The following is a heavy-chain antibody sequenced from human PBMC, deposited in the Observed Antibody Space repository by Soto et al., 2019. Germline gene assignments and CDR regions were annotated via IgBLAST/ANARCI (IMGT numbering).Heavy chain of an antibody. CDR3: ARDGRRSGSYYVGWFDP. Sequence: GGSLRLSCAASGFTFSSYGMHWVRQAPGKGLEWVAVIWYDGSNKYYADSVKGRFTISRDNSKNTLYLQMNSLRAEDTAVYYCARDGRRSGSYYVGWFDPWGQGTLVTVSS. D-gene: IGHD1-26*01. V-gene: IGHV3-33*01. CDR2: IWYDGSNK. CDR1: GFTFSSYG. J-gene: IGHJ5*02.